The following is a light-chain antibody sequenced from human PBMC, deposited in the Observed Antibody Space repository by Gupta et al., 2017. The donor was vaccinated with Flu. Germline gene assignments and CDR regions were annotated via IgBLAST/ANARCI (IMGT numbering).Light chain of an antibody. J-gene: IGLJ3*02. V-gene: IGLV2-14*01. CDR2: EVN. Sequence: SVTISWNGTNSDVGANNYVCWYQQHPAKAPNLMFYEVNSRPADVASRFSGSESGNTASLTISAPQEEDESDFYCNSDTSSKTWVFGGGTKVTVL. CDR3: NSDTSSKTWV. CDR1: NSDVGANNY.